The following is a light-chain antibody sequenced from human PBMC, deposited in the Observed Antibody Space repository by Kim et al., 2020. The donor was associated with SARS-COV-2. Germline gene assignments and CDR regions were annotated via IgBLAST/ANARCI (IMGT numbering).Light chain of an antibody. CDR2: AAS. CDR1: QGISSY. Sequence: IQLTQSPSSLSASVGDRVTITCRASQGISSYLAWYQQKPGKAPDLLIYAASTLQSGVPSRFSGSGSGTAFTLTISSLQPEDSATYYCQQLNSSPRTFGGGTKVDIK. V-gene: IGKV1-9*01. CDR3: QQLNSSPRT. J-gene: IGKJ4*01.